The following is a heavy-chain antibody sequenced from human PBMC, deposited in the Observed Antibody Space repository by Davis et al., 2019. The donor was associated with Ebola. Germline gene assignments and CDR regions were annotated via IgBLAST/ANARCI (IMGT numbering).Heavy chain of an antibody. CDR2: ISSSGSTI. D-gene: IGHD2-2*01. CDR1: GFTFSSYE. CDR3: ARPRSTSTPWGWFDP. V-gene: IGHV3-48*03. Sequence: PGGSLRLSCAASGFTFSSYEMNWVRQAPGKGLEWVSYISSSGSTIYYADSVKGRFTISRDNAKNSLYLQMNSLRAEDTAVYYCARPRSTSTPWGWFDPWGQGTLVTVSS. J-gene: IGHJ5*02.